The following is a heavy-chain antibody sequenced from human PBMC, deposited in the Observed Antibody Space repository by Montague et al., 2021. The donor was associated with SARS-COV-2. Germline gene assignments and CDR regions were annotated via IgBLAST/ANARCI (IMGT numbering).Heavy chain of an antibody. J-gene: IGHJ4*02. Sequence: SETLSLTCTVSGGSISSYLWTWIRQPPGKGLEWIGYIYYSGKTNYNPSLSSRVTMSVDTSKNQLSLKLNSVTAADAAVYFCARATPGIADPIEYWGQGTLLTVSS. V-gene: IGHV4-59*08. D-gene: IGHD6-13*01. CDR1: GGSISSYL. CDR3: ARATPGIADPIEY. CDR2: IYYSGKT.